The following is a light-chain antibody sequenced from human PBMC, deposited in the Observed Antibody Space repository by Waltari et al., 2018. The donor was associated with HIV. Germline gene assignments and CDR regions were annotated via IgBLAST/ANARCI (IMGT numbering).Light chain of an antibody. CDR3: QQYNSYSRT. V-gene: IGKV1-5*03. CDR2: KAS. CDR1: QSISSW. J-gene: IGKJ1*01. Sequence: DIQMTQSPSTLSASVGYTVTITCRASQSISSWLAWYQQKPGKAPKLLIYKASSLESGVPSRFSGSGSGTEFTLTISSLQPDDFATYYCQQYNSYSRTFGQGTKVEIK.